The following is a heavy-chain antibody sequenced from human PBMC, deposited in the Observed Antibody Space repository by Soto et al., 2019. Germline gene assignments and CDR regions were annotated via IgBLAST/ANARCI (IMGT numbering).Heavy chain of an antibody. Sequence: QVQLQESGPGLVKPSGTLSLTCAVSGGSISSSHWWSWVRQPPGKGLEWIGEIYHSGTTNYNPSLKIRLNISIDKSKNQISLILSSVTAADTAVYYCARGPDLGWDWGQGTLVTVSS. CDR1: GGSISSSHW. V-gene: IGHV4-4*02. J-gene: IGHJ4*02. D-gene: IGHD2-21*01. CDR2: IYHSGTT. CDR3: ARGPDLGWD.